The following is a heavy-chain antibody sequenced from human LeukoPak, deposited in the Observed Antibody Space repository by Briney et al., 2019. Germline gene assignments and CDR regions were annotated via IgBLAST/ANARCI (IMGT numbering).Heavy chain of an antibody. CDR1: GYTFTGYY. J-gene: IGHJ4*02. CDR2: INPNSGGT. D-gene: IGHD2-8*01. V-gene: IGHV1-2*02. CDR3: ATGYCTNGVCYSFDY. Sequence: ASVKVSCKASGYTFTGYYMHWVRQAPGQGLEWMGWINPNSGGTNYAQKFQGRVIMTRDTSISTAYMELSRLRSDDTAVYYCATGYCTNGVCYSFDYWGQGTLVTVSS.